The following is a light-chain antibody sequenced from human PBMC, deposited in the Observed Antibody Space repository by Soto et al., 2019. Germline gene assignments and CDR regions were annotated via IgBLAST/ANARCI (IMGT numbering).Light chain of an antibody. V-gene: IGKV3-11*01. Sequence: EIVLTQSPATLSLSPGERATLSCRASQSVTTYLSWYQQKPCQAPRLLIYDASNRATDIPARFSGSGSGTDFTLTISSLEPEDFAVYYCQHRGNWPRTFGQGTKLEIK. CDR2: DAS. J-gene: IGKJ2*01. CDR3: QHRGNWPRT. CDR1: QSVTTY.